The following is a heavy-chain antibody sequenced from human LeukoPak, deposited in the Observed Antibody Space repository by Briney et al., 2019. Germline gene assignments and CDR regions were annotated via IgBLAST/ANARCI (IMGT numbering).Heavy chain of an antibody. CDR1: GFTFTGNF. D-gene: IGHD6-6*01. CDR2: NNPNSGGA. J-gene: IGHJ5*02. CDR3: ARQGSSSSSWFDP. Sequence: ASVKVSCKASGFTFTGNFIHWVRQAPGQGLEWMGWNNPNSGGANYTQKFQGRVTMTRDTSISTAYLQWSSLKASDTAMYYCARQGSSSSSWFDPWGQGTLVTVSS. V-gene: IGHV1-2*02.